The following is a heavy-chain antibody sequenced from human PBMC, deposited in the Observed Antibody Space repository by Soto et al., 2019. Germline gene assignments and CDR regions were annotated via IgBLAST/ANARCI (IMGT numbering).Heavy chain of an antibody. Sequence: GGSLRLSCAASGFTFSSYAMSWVRQAPGKGLEWVSAISGSGGSTYYADSVKGRFTISRDNSKNTLYLQMNSLRAEDTAVYYCAGTCGGDCYNFDYWGQGTLVTVSS. V-gene: IGHV3-23*01. D-gene: IGHD2-21*02. J-gene: IGHJ4*02. CDR2: ISGSGGST. CDR3: AGTCGGDCYNFDY. CDR1: GFTFSSYA.